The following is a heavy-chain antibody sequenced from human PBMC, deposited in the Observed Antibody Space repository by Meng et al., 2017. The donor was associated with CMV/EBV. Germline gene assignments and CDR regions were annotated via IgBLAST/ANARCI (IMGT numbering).Heavy chain of an antibody. CDR2: INPNSGGT. V-gene: IGHV1-2*02. D-gene: IGHD3-3*01. CDR3: ARDRATTIFGDFDY. Sequence: ASVKVSCKASGYTFTGYYMHRVRQAPGQGLEWMGWINPNSGGTNYAQKFQGRVTMTRDTSISTAYMELSRLRSDDTAVYYCARDRATTIFGDFDYWGQGTLVTVSS. CDR1: GYTFTGYY. J-gene: IGHJ4*02.